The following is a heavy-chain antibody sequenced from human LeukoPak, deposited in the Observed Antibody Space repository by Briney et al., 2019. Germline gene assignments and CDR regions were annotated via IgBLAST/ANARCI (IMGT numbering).Heavy chain of an antibody. Sequence: GGSLRLSCATSGFTFSSYAMYWVRQAPGKGLEWVSSISSSGGSTYYADSVKGRFTISRDNSKKTLYLQMNSLRAEDTAIYSCAKDPRGSHNWLDPWGQGTLVTVSS. CDR1: GFTFSSYA. D-gene: IGHD3-10*01. J-gene: IGHJ5*02. CDR3: AKDPRGSHNWLDP. CDR2: ISSSGGST. V-gene: IGHV3-23*01.